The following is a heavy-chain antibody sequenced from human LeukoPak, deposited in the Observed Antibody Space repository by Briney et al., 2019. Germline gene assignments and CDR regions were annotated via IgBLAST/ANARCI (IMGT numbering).Heavy chain of an antibody. Sequence: PSETLSLTCTVSGGSISSSSYYWGWIRQPPGTGLEWIGEINHSGSTNYNPSLKSRVTISVDTSKNQFSLKLSSVTAADTAVYYCARRVFGYSSSWYYYYYYMDVWGKGTTVTVSS. J-gene: IGHJ6*03. D-gene: IGHD6-13*01. V-gene: IGHV4-39*07. CDR1: GGSISSSSYY. CDR3: ARRVFGYSSSWYYYYYYMDV. CDR2: INHSGST.